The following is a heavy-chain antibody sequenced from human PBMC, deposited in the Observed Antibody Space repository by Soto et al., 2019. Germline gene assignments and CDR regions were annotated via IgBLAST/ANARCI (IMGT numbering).Heavy chain of an antibody. V-gene: IGHV3-21*01. CDR3: ATPYYYNH. J-gene: IGHJ5*02. Sequence: GGSLRLSCAASGFMFSAYTMNWVRQAPGKGLEWLSSISSDSDHIDYADSVRGRFTVSRDNARKSLYLQMDSLGAEDTGVYYCATPYYYNHWGPGTLVTVSS. D-gene: IGHD3-22*01. CDR2: ISSDSDHI. CDR1: GFMFSAYT.